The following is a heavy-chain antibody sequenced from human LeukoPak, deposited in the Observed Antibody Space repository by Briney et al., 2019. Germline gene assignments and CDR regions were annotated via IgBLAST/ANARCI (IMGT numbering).Heavy chain of an antibody. J-gene: IGHJ4*02. D-gene: IGHD1-26*01. CDR1: GLTFSSYA. V-gene: IGHV3-64D*06. CDR3: VKGATTRFDY. CDR2: ISSNGGST. Sequence: PGGSLRLSCAASGLTFSSYAMRWVRQAPGKGLEYVSAISSNGGSTYYADSVKGRFTISRDNSKNTLYLQMSSLRAEDTAVYYCVKGATTRFDYWGQGTLVTVSS.